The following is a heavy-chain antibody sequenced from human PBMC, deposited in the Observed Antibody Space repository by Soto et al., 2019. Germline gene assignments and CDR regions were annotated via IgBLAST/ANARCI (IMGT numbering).Heavy chain of an antibody. CDR2: INHSGST. CDR1: WVLQWLL. D-gene: IGHD1-1*01. J-gene: IGHJ4*02. CDR3: AREMATTPALYYFDY. Sequence: SEDPVPHLRCLWWVLQWLLLELDPPAPGKGLEWIGEINHSGSTNYNPSLKSRVTISVDTSKNQFSMKLSSVTAADTALYYCAREMATTPALYYFDYWGQGTLVTVSS. V-gene: IGHV4-34*01.